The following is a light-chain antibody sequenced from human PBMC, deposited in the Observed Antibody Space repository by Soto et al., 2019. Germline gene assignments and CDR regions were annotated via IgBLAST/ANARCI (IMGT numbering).Light chain of an antibody. V-gene: IGKV3-11*01. CDR3: HQRSYWPPS. Sequence: EIVLTQSPATLSLSPGERAALSCRASQSVSSLLAWYQQKPGQAPRLLIYAASNRATGIPARFSGSGSGTVFTLTISSLEPEDFAVYYCHQRSYWPPSFGPGTTVEIK. CDR2: AAS. CDR1: QSVSSL. J-gene: IGKJ3*01.